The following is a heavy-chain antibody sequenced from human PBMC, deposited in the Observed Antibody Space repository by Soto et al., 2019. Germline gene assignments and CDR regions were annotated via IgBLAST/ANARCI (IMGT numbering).Heavy chain of an antibody. J-gene: IGHJ4*02. CDR3: ARDLFPSKTSYVWGSYPSD. V-gene: IGHV3-30-3*01. Sequence: PVGSLRLSCAASGFTFSSYAMHWVRQAPGKGLEWVAVISYDGSNKYYADSVKGRFTISRDNSKNTLYLQMNSLRAEDTAVYYCARDLFPSKTSYVWGSYPSDCGQGTLVTVSS. CDR2: ISYDGSNK. CDR1: GFTFSSYA. D-gene: IGHD3-16*02.